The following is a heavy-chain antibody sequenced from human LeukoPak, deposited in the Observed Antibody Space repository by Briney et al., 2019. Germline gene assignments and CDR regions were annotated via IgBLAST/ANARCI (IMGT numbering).Heavy chain of an antibody. Sequence: GGSLRLSCAASGFTFSSYWMSWVRQAPGKGLEWVANIKQDGSEKYYVDSVKGRFTISRDNAKNSLYLQMNSLRAEDTAVYYCARDPGSGYYNFDYWGQGTLVTVSS. D-gene: IGHD3-22*01. CDR1: GFTFSSYW. CDR2: IKQDGSEK. CDR3: ARDPGSGYYNFDY. V-gene: IGHV3-7*01. J-gene: IGHJ4*02.